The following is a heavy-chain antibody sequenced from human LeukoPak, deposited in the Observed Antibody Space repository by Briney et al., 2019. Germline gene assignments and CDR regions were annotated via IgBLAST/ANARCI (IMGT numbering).Heavy chain of an antibody. V-gene: IGHV4-39*07. CDR1: GGSISSGDYY. Sequence: SETLSLTCTVSGGSISSGDYYWNWIRQPPGKGLEWIGEINHSGSTNYNPSLKSRVTISVDTSKNQFSLKLSSVTAADTAVYYCARRPLEWLLSYYFDYWGQGTLVTVSS. J-gene: IGHJ4*02. CDR3: ARRPLEWLLSYYFDY. D-gene: IGHD3-3*01. CDR2: INHSGST.